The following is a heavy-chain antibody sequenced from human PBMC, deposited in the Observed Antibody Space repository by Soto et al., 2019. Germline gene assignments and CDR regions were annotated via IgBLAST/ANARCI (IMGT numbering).Heavy chain of an antibody. Sequence: EVQLLESGGGLVQPGGSLRLSCAASGFTFTNYARSWVRQAPGKGLGWVSAISGSGGSTYYADSVKGRFTIARDNSKNTLYLQRNSLRAEDTAVYDCLKSGSGWYGFDYWGQGTLVTVSS. CDR1: GFTFTNYA. CDR2: ISGSGGST. V-gene: IGHV3-23*01. J-gene: IGHJ4*02. D-gene: IGHD6-19*01. CDR3: LKSGSGWYGFDY.